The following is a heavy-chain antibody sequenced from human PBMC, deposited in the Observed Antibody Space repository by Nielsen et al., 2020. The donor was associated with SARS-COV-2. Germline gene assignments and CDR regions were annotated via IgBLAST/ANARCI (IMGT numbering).Heavy chain of an antibody. D-gene: IGHD1-26*01. CDR1: GYTFTSYG. Sequence: ASVKVSCKASGYTFTSYGISWVRQAPGQGLEWMGWISAYNGNTNYAQKLQGRVTMTTDTSTSTAYMELRSLRSDDTAVYYCARATRASGSYMIFDYWGQGTLVTVSS. V-gene: IGHV1-18*01. CDR3: ARATRASGSYMIFDY. J-gene: IGHJ4*02. CDR2: ISAYNGNT.